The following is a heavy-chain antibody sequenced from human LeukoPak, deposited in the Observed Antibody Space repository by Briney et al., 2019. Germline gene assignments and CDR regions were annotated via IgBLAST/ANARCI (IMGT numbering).Heavy chain of an antibody. D-gene: IGHD6-19*01. Sequence: GGSLRLSCTASGFIFNDFWMSWVRQAPGEGLEWVANIRQDGGAKNYVDSVKGRFTISRDNAKKSLYLQMNSLRAEDTVVYYCARVAVSGPTGWFDPWGQGTLVTVSS. CDR2: IRQDGGAK. CDR1: GFIFNDFW. V-gene: IGHV3-7*03. CDR3: ARVAVSGPTGWFDP. J-gene: IGHJ5*02.